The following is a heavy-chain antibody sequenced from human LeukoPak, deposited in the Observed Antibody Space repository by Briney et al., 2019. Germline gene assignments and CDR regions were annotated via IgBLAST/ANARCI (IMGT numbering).Heavy chain of an antibody. Sequence: SETLSLTCSVSGDSISNYFWNWIRQSPGKGLEWIGYINYSGSTNYNPSLKSRVTMSLDTSKNQFSLKLSSVTAADTAVYYCARPRGDWYFDYWGQGTLVTVSS. V-gene: IGHV4-59*08. CDR2: INYSGST. J-gene: IGHJ4*02. CDR3: ARPRGDWYFDY. D-gene: IGHD3-10*01. CDR1: GDSISNYF.